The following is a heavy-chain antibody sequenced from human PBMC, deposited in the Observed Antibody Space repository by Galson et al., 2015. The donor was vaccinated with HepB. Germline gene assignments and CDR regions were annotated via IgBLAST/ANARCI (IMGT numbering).Heavy chain of an antibody. J-gene: IGHJ4*02. CDR2: INPNSGGT. CDR1: GYTFTGYY. D-gene: IGHD2-15*01. V-gene: IGHV1-2*02. Sequence: SVKVSCKASGYTFTGYYMHWVRQAPGQGLEWMGWINPNSGGTNYAQKFQGRVTMTRDTSISTAYMELSRLRSDDTAVYYCARDLRYCSGGSCYPNFDYWGQGTLVTVSS. CDR3: ARDLRYCSGGSCYPNFDY.